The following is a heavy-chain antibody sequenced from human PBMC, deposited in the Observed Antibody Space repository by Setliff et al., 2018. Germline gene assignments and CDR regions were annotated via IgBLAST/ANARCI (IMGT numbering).Heavy chain of an antibody. D-gene: IGHD3-3*01. CDR3: AISTIFGVVSPTPDAFDI. J-gene: IGHJ3*02. CDR2: MNPNSGNT. Sequence: ASVKVSCKASGYPFTSYDINWVRQATGQGLEWMGWMNPNSGNTGYAQKFQGRVTMTRNTSISTAYMELSSLRSEDTAVYYCAISTIFGVVSPTPDAFDIWGQGTMVTVSS. V-gene: IGHV1-8*02. CDR1: GYPFTSYD.